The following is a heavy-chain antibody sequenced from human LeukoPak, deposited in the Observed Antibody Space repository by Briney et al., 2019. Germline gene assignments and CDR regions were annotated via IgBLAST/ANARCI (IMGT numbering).Heavy chain of an antibody. CDR2: ISGSGGST. V-gene: IGHV3-23*01. Sequence: GGSLRLSCAASGFTFSSYAMSWVRQAPGKGLEWVSAISGSGGSTYYADSVKGRFTISRDNSKNTLYLQMDSLRAEDTAVYYCAKDAVGATNGPVDYWGQGTLVTVSS. CDR1: GFTFSSYA. D-gene: IGHD1-26*01. J-gene: IGHJ4*02. CDR3: AKDAVGATNGPVDY.